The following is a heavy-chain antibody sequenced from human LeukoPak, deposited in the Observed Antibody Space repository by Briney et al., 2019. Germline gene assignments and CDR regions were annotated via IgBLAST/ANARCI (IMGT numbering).Heavy chain of an antibody. Sequence: ASVKDSCKASGYTFTGYYMHWVRQAPGQGLEWMGRINPNSGGTNYAQKFQGRVTMTRGTSISTAHMELSRLRSDDTAVYYCARIDGYNAPLDYWGQGTLVTVSS. J-gene: IGHJ4*02. CDR1: GYTFTGYY. CDR2: INPNSGGT. V-gene: IGHV1-2*06. D-gene: IGHD5-24*01. CDR3: ARIDGYNAPLDY.